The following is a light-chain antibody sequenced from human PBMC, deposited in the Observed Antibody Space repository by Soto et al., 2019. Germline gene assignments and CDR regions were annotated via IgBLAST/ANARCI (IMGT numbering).Light chain of an antibody. CDR2: KVT. Sequence: QSALTQPASVSGSPGQSITISCTGTSSDVGGYNYVSWYQQYPGKAPKLMIYKVTDRPSGVSNRFSGSKSGNTASLTISGLQAEDEADYYCNSFTSSATVVFGGGTKVTV. CDR3: NSFTSSATVV. V-gene: IGLV2-14*01. J-gene: IGLJ2*01. CDR1: SSDVGGYNY.